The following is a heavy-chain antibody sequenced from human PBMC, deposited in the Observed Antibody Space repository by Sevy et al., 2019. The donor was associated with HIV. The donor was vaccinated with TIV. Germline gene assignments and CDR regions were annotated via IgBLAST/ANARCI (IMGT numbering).Heavy chain of an antibody. J-gene: IGHJ5*02. CDR1: GFTFSSYS. D-gene: IGHD3-3*01. CDR3: ARDSRSWSGFNWFDP. V-gene: IGHV3-21*01. Sequence: GESLKISCAASGFTFSSYSMNWVRQAPGKGLEWVSSISSSSSYIYHSDSVKGRFTISRDNAKNSLYLQMNSLRAEDTAVYYCARDSRSWSGFNWFDPWGQGTLVTVSS. CDR2: ISSSSSYI.